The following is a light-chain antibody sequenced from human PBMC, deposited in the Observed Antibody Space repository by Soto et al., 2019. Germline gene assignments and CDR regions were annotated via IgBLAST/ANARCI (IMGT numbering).Light chain of an antibody. CDR1: QSVSSN. CDR2: GAS. V-gene: IGKV3-15*01. CDR3: QQYHTWPVT. Sequence: EIVMTQSPATLSVSPGERATLSCRASQSVSSNLAWYQQKPGQAPRLLIYGASTRATGIPARFSGSGSGTEFTLTISSLQSEDSAVYYCQQYHTWPVTFGGGTKVEI. J-gene: IGKJ4*01.